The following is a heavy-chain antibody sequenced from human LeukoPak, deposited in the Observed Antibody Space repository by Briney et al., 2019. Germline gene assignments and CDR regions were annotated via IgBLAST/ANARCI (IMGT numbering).Heavy chain of an antibody. D-gene: IGHD5-18*01. CDR3: ASRDTNDY. CDR2: INHSGST. Sequence: SETLSLTCAVYGGSLSGYYWSWIRQPPGKGLEWIGEINHSGSTNYNPSLKSRVTISVDTSKNQFSLKLSSVTAADTAVYYCASRDTNDYWGQGTLVTVSS. J-gene: IGHJ4*02. V-gene: IGHV4-34*01. CDR1: GGSLSGYY.